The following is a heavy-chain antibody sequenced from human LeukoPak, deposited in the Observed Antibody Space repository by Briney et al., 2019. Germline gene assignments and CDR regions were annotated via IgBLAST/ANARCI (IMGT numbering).Heavy chain of an antibody. CDR1: GYTFTSYD. Sequence: ASVKVSCKASGYTFTSYDINWVRQATGQGLEWMGWMNPNSGNTGYAQKFQGRVTMTRNTSISTAYMELSSLRSEDTAVYYCARAGSKKQLWLRNDYYYGMDVWGQGTTVTVSS. D-gene: IGHD5-18*01. CDR3: ARAGSKKQLWLRNDYYYGMDV. CDR2: MNPNSGNT. J-gene: IGHJ6*02. V-gene: IGHV1-8*01.